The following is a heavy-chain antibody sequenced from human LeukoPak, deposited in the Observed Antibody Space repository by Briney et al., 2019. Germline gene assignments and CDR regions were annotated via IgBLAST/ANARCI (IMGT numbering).Heavy chain of an antibody. CDR2: ISGSGGST. J-gene: IGHJ4*02. CDR3: AKGDGNWGKFYFDY. D-gene: IGHD7-27*01. CDR1: GFTFSSYA. V-gene: IGHV3-23*01. Sequence: GGSLRLSCAASGFTFSSYAMNWVRQAPGEGLAWVSVISGSGGSTFYADSVKGRFTISRDNSKNTLYLQMNSLRAEDTAVYYCAKGDGNWGKFYFDYWGQGALVTVSS.